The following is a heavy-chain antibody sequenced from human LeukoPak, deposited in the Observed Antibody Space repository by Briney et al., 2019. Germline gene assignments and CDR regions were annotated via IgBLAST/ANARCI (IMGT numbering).Heavy chain of an antibody. CDR2: ISAYNGNT. CDR1: GYTFTSYG. J-gene: IGHJ4*02. CDR3: PKDLAVAGHVDY. D-gene: IGHD6-19*01. V-gene: IGHV1-18*01. Sequence: GASVKVSCKSSGYTFTSYGFTWVRQAPGQGLEWMGWISAYNGNTNYAQKLQGRVTMTTDTSTSTAYMELRSLRSDDTAVYYCPKDLAVAGHVDYWGQGTLVTVSS.